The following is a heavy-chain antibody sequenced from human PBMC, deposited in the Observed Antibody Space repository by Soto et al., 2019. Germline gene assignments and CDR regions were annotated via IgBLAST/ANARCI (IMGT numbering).Heavy chain of an antibody. Sequence: PSETLSLTCTDSDGSISSGDYYWSWIRQPPGKGLEWIGHIYYTGSTYYSPALKSRLTISVDTSKNQFSLKLTSVTAADTAVYYCARLYDFWSDYYTPYFDYWGQGTLVTVSS. CDR1: DGSISSGDYY. CDR3: ARLYDFWSDYYTPYFDY. D-gene: IGHD3-3*01. J-gene: IGHJ4*02. CDR2: IYYTGST. V-gene: IGHV4-30-4*01.